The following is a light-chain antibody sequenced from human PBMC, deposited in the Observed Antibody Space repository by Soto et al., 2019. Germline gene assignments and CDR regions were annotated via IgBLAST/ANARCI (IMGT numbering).Light chain of an antibody. J-gene: IGLJ2*01. CDR3: VLYMGSGITV. V-gene: IGLV8-61*01. Sequence: QTVVTQEQSFSVSPGGTVTLTCGLSSGSVSTSYYPSWYQQTPGQAPRTLIYSTNTRSSGVPDRFSGSILGNKAALTITGAQADDESEYYCVLYMGSGITVFGGGTKLTVL. CDR1: SGSVSTSYY. CDR2: STN.